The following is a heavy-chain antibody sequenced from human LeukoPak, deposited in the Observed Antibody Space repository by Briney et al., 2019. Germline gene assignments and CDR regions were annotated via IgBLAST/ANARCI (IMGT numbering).Heavy chain of an antibody. D-gene: IGHD2-21*02. CDR3: ARAENAVTAWFDY. Sequence: ASVTVSCKASGYTFTGYYMHWVRQAPGQGLEWMGWINPNSGGTNYAQKFQGRVTMTRDTSISTAYMELNRLRSDDMAVYYCARAENAVTAWFDYWGQGTLVTVSS. CDR2: INPNSGGT. J-gene: IGHJ4*02. CDR1: GYTFTGYY. V-gene: IGHV1-2*02.